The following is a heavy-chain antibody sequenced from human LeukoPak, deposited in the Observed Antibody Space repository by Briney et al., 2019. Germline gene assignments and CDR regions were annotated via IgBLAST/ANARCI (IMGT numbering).Heavy chain of an antibody. CDR3: AKGGFYGSSWYFHY. Sequence: GGSLRLSCAASGFTFSSYSMNWVRQAPGKGLEWVSAISGSGGSTYYADSVKGRFTISRDNSKNTLYLQMNSLRAEDTAVYYCAKGGFYGSSWYFHYWGQGTLVTVSS. J-gene: IGHJ4*02. D-gene: IGHD6-13*01. V-gene: IGHV3-23*01. CDR1: GFTFSSYS. CDR2: ISGSGGST.